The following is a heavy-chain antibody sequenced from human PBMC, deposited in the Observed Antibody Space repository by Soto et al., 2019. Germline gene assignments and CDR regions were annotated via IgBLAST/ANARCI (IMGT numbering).Heavy chain of an antibody. CDR3: ARDGYYDSSGYYSPGRFDP. J-gene: IGHJ5*02. V-gene: IGHV4-61*01. CDR1: GGSVSSGSYY. D-gene: IGHD3-22*01. CDR2: IYCSGST. Sequence: PSETLSLTCTVSGGSVSSGSYYWSWIRQPPGKGLVWIGYIYCSGSTNYNPSLKSRVTISVDTSKNQFSLKLSSVTAADTAVYYCARDGYYDSSGYYSPGRFDPWGQGTLVTVSS.